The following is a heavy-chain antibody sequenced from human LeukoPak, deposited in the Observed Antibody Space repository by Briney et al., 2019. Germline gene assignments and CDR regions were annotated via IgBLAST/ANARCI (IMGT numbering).Heavy chain of an antibody. V-gene: IGHV1-46*01. CDR1: GYTFITHH. J-gene: IGHJ4*02. CDR3: ARDNYGTLTHSDY. CDR2: INPSGGTT. D-gene: IGHD1-14*01. Sequence: ASVTVSCKASGYTFITHHIHWVRQAPGQGLEWMGVINPSGGTTSYAQKFQGRVTMTRDTSASTVYMELSSLRSDDTAVYYCARDNYGTLTHSDYWGQGSLVTVSS.